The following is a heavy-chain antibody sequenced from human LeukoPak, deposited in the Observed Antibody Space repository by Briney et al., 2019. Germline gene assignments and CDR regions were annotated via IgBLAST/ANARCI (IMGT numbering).Heavy chain of an antibody. D-gene: IGHD7-27*01. CDR1: GYFISSGYH. J-gene: IGHJ4*02. CDR2: VYRSGIT. Sequence: PSETLFLTCVVSGYFISSGYHWGWIRQPPGKGLEWIGSVYRSGITYYDPSLKSRVTISVDTSKNQISLKVRSVTAADTAMYYCARENWVFDYWGQGILVTVSS. CDR3: ARENWVFDY. V-gene: IGHV4-38-2*02.